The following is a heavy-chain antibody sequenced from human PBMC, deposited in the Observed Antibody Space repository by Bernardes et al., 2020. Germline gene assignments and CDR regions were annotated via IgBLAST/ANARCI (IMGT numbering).Heavy chain of an antibody. Sequence: SPTRSLTCAISGESCSSRGAAWHLIRQSPSRGLEWLGRTYYRSKWYNDYAVSVRSRISINPDTSKNQFSLQLNSVTPEDTAVYYCAHMEARWGQGTLVTVSS. CDR2: TYYRSKWYN. D-gene: IGHD2-21*01. CDR3: AHMEAR. J-gene: IGHJ4*02. CDR1: GESCSSRGAA. V-gene: IGHV6-1*01.